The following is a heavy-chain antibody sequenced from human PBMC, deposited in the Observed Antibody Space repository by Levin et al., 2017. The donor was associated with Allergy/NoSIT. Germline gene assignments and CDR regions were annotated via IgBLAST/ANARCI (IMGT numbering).Heavy chain of an antibody. D-gene: IGHD3-10*01. J-gene: IGHJ4*02. Sequence: GRSLRLSCAASGFTFSSYGMHWVRQAPGKGLEWVAVIWYDGSNKYYADSVKGRFTISRDNSKNTLYLQMNSLRAEDTAVYYCARDRESNYFDYWGQGTLVTVSS. CDR3: ARDRESNYFDY. V-gene: IGHV3-33*01. CDR2: IWYDGSNK. CDR1: GFTFSSYG.